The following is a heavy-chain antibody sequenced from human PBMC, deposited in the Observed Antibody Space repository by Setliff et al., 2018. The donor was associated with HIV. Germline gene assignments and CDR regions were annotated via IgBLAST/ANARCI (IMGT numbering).Heavy chain of an antibody. CDR3: VRGVTRDISGYYRDEYFQH. V-gene: IGHV1-18*01. D-gene: IGHD3-22*01. Sequence: ASVKVSCKASGYRFNTYGISWVRQAPGQGLEWMGWISPYNGDTRFAQSLQGRVTLTTDTSTNTAYMEMRALRSDDTAVYFCVRGVTRDISGYYRDEYFQHWGQGTPVTVSS. CDR2: ISPYNGDT. CDR1: GYRFNTYG. J-gene: IGHJ1*01.